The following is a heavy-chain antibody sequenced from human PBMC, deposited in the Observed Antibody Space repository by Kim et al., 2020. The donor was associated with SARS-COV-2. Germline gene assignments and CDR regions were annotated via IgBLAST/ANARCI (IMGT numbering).Heavy chain of an antibody. CDR2: ITFDGGST. CDR3: AKENSRIWDF. CDR1: GFIFHEYS. V-gene: IGHV3-43*01. Sequence: GGSLRLSCAASGFIFHEYSMHWVRQAPGKDLEWVALITFDGGSTFYADSVKGRFTISRDNSENSLHMQMNSLTIEDSALYYCAKENSRIWDFWGQGNLVTVSP. J-gene: IGHJ4*02. D-gene: IGHD3-16*01.